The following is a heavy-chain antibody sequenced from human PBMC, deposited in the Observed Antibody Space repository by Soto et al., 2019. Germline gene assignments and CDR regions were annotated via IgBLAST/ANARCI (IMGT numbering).Heavy chain of an antibody. CDR1: GFTFSSYA. CDR3: AKDLPIVVVPAAIRCDYNYYMDV. CDR2: ISGSGGST. J-gene: IGHJ6*03. D-gene: IGHD2-2*01. Sequence: GGSLRLSCAASGFTFSSYAMSWVRQAPGKGLEWVSAISGSGGSTYYADSVKGRFTISRDNSKNTLYLQMNSLRAEDTAVYYCAKDLPIVVVPAAIRCDYNYYMDVSGTGTPVTVSS. V-gene: IGHV3-23*01.